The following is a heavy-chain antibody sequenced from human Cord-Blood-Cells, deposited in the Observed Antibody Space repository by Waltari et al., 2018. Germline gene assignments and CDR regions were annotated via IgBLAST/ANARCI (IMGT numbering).Heavy chain of an antibody. V-gene: IGHV1-2*02. D-gene: IGHD1-20*01. J-gene: IGHJ4*02. Sequence: QVQLVQPGAEVKTPGASVTVSCQASGYTFTGYYMHWVRQAPGQGHEWMGWINPNSGGTNYAQKFQGRVTMTRDTSISTAYMELSRLRSDDTAVYYCARGVLRLTDDLEYWGQGTLVTVSS. CDR2: INPNSGGT. CDR1: GYTFTGYY. CDR3: ARGVLRLTDDLEY.